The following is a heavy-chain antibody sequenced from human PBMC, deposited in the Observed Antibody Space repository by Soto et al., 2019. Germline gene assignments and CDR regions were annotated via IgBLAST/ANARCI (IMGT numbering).Heavy chain of an antibody. CDR1: GFTFRTYG. CDR3: VRGSGNGYYGMDT. D-gene: IGHD3-10*01. J-gene: IGHJ6*02. Sequence: QVQLVESGGGVVQPGTSLRLSCAASGFTFRTYGMHWVRQAPGKGLEWVAVISYDGNNKYYADSVKGPFTISRDNSKNTLFLQMNRLTAEDTAVYCCVRGSGNGYYGMDTWGQGTTVTVSS. V-gene: IGHV3-30*03. CDR2: ISYDGNNK.